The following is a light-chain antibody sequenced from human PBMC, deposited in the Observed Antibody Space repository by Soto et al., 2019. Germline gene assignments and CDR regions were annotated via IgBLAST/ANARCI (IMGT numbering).Light chain of an antibody. J-gene: IGKJ4*01. CDR2: DAS. CDR1: QKISSY. CDR3: QRRSNWPPLT. Sequence: EIVLTQSPGTLSLSPGERATLSCRASQKISSYLAWYQQKPGQAPRLLIYDASNRATCIPASFSGSGSGTDFTLTISSLEPEDFAVYYCQRRSNWPPLTFGGGTKVEIK. V-gene: IGKV3-11*01.